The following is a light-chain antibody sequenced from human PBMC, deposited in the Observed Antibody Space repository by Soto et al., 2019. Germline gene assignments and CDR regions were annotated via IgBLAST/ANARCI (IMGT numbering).Light chain of an antibody. CDR2: GAS. J-gene: IGKJ1*01. Sequence: EIVLAQSPGTLSLSPGESATLSCRASQSVSSSFLAWYQQKAGQAPRLLIYGASRRATGIPDRFSGSGSGTDFTLTISRLEPEAFAVYYCQQYVSSPWAFGQGTKVEI. CDR3: QQYVSSPWA. CDR1: QSVSSSF. V-gene: IGKV3-20*01.